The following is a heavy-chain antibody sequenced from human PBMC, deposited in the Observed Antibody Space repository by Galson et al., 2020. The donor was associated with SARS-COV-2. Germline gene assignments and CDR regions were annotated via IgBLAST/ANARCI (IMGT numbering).Heavy chain of an antibody. D-gene: IGHD4-17*01. CDR3: ARDLGNGDYYFDY. CDR2: IIPFFGTA. V-gene: IGHV1-69*13. J-gene: IGHJ4*02. Sequence: SVKVSCKASGGTFSSYAISWVRQAPGQGLEWMGGIIPFFGTADYAQKFQGRVTITADDSTSTAYMELNSLRSEDTAVYYCARDLGNGDYYFDYWGQGTLVTVSS. CDR1: GGTFSSYA.